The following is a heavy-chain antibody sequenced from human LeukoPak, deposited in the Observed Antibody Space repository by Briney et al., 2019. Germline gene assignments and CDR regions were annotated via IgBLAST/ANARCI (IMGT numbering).Heavy chain of an antibody. CDR1: GASVNSGDYY. CDR3: ARDLRYTVTTLDV. J-gene: IGHJ6*02. Sequence: SQTLSLTCTVSGASVNSGDYYWSWIRQPPGKGLEWIGYIYYSGSTYYNPSLKSRASISVDTSKNQFSLKLSSVTAADTAVYYCARDLRYTVTTLDVWGQGTTVTVSS. V-gene: IGHV4-30-4*01. CDR2: IYYSGST. D-gene: IGHD4-17*01.